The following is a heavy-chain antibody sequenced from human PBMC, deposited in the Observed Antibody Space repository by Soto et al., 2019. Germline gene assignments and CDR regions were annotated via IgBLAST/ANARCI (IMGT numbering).Heavy chain of an antibody. V-gene: IGHV1-69*06. CDR2: IVPRFGSP. CDR3: ARDRIQLRLGKYSFNAMDV. J-gene: IGHJ6*02. Sequence: QVQLVQSGAEMRKPGSSLRVSCKASGGTFSDFAFSWVRQARGQGLEWMGGIVPRFGSPNYAQKFGGRVTITADTSTSTVYMELSSLRFDDTAVYFCARDRIQLRLGKYSFNAMDVWGQGTTITVSS. D-gene: IGHD3-16*01. CDR1: GGTFSDFA.